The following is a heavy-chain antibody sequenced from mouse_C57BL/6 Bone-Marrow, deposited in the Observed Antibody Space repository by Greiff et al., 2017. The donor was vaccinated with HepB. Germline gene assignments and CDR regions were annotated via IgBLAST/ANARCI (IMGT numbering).Heavy chain of an antibody. J-gene: IGHJ4*01. Sequence: ESGAELVRPGASVTLSCKASGYTFTDYEMHWVKQTPVHGLEWIGAIDPETGGTAYNQKFKGKAILTADKSSSTAYMELRSLTSEDSAVYYCTSSTLCFYAMDYWGQGTSVTVSS. CDR1: GYTFTDYE. D-gene: IGHD2-1*01. V-gene: IGHV1-15*01. CDR3: TSSTLCFYAMDY. CDR2: IDPETGGT.